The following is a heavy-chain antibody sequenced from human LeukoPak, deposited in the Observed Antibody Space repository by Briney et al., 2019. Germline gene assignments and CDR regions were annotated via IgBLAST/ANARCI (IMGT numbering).Heavy chain of an antibody. D-gene: IGHD2-15*01. Sequence: ASVKVSCKASGGTFSSYAISWVRQAPGQGLEWMGRIIPIFGTANYAQKFQGRVTITTDESTSTAYMELSSLRSEDTAVYYCARDGYCSGGSCLYFDHWGQGTLVTVSS. V-gene: IGHV1-69*05. CDR2: IIPIFGTA. CDR1: GGTFSSYA. J-gene: IGHJ4*02. CDR3: ARDGYCSGGSCLYFDH.